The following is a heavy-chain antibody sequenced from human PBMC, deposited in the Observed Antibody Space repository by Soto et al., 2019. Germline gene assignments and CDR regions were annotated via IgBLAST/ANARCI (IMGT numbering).Heavy chain of an antibody. V-gene: IGHV3-48*03. Sequence: GGSLRLSCAASGFSFSDYEMNWARQAPGKGLEWVAHSSFSGSTIYHAGSVKGRFSISRDNSKNFLYLQMSGLRADDSAVYYCTRGAGFFYGVDVWGLGTTVTVSS. CDR2: SSFSGSTI. CDR3: TRGAGFFYGVDV. CDR1: GFSFSDYE. D-gene: IGHD3-10*01. J-gene: IGHJ6*02.